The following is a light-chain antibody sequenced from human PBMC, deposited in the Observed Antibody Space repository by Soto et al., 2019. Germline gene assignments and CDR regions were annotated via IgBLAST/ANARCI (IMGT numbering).Light chain of an antibody. CDR2: TAS. Sequence: DIQMTQSPSSLSASVGDRVTITCRASQSISSYLNWYQQKPGKAPKLLIYTASSLQSGVPSRFRGSGSGTDFTLTISTLQPEDVATYYCQQSYRTPTFGQGTKLEIK. CDR3: QQSYRTPT. J-gene: IGKJ2*01. V-gene: IGKV1-39*01. CDR1: QSISSY.